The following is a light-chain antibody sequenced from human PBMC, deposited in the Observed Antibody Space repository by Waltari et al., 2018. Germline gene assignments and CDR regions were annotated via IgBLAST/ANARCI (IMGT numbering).Light chain of an antibody. CDR2: GAS. CDR3: QQYNNWPLS. CDR1: QSVSNN. Sequence: IVMTQSPATLSLSPGERATLSCRASQSVSNNIAWYQPEPGQAPRRLIYGASTRVTGIPARFSGSGSGTEFTLTISSLQSEDFAVYYCQQYNNWPLSFGGGTKVEIK. V-gene: IGKV3-15*01. J-gene: IGKJ4*01.